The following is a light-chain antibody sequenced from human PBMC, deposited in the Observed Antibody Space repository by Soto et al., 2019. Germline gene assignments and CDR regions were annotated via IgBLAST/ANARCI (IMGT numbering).Light chain of an antibody. CDR3: QQYNNWALT. V-gene: IGKV3-15*01. CDR2: GAS. J-gene: IGKJ4*01. CDR1: QTVNNN. Sequence: EIVMTQSPATLSVSPGERATLSCRASQTVNNNLAWYQQKPGQAPRLLIYGASARATGIPARFSGSGSGTEFTITISSLQSEEFEVYYCQQYNNWALTFGGGTKVEIK.